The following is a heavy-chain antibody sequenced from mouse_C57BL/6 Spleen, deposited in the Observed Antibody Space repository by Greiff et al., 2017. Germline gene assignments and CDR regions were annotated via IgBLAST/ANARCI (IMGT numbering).Heavy chain of an antibody. Sequence: DVQLQESGPGLVKPSQSLSLTCSVTGYSITSGYYWNWIRQFPGNKLEWMGYISYDGSNNYNPSLKNRISITRDTSKNQFFLKLNSVTTEDTATYYCARDESYYDFDYWGQGTTLTVSS. V-gene: IGHV3-6*01. J-gene: IGHJ2*01. D-gene: IGHD2-1*01. CDR2: ISYDGSN. CDR1: GYSITSGYY. CDR3: ARDESYYDFDY.